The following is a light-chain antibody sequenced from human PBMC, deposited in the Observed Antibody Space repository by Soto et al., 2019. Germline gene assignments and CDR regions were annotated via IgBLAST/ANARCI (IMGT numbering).Light chain of an antibody. CDR3: QQYEKWHPLIT. J-gene: IGKJ5*01. CDR1: QPLNNN. CDR2: GAS. V-gene: IGKV3-15*01. Sequence: IVMTQSPATLTVSPGDRATLSCRAGQPLNNNVAWYQHKPGQPPRLLIYGASTRATGISARFSGSGSGTEVTLTISSLQSEEFAVYYTQQYEKWHPLITFGQGTRLEIK.